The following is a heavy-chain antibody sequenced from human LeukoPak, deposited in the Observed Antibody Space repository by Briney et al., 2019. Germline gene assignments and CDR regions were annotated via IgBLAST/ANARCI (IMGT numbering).Heavy chain of an antibody. V-gene: IGHV1-18*01. Sequence: GSVKVSCKASGYTFTSYGISWVRQAPGQGLEWMGWISGSNGNTNYAHKFQGRVSMTADTSTSTAYMELRSLRSDDTAVYYCARSGRGTYYFDLWGQGTLVTVSS. D-gene: IGHD1-26*01. CDR1: GYTFTSYG. CDR2: ISGSNGNT. CDR3: ARSGRGTYYFDL. J-gene: IGHJ4*02.